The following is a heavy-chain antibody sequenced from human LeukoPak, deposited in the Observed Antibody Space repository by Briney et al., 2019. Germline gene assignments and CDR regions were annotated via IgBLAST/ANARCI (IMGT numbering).Heavy chain of an antibody. D-gene: IGHD3-9*01. J-gene: IGHJ4*02. CDR2: ISAYNGNT. CDR1: GYTFTSYG. Sequence: GASVKVSCKASGYTFTSYGISWVRQAPGQGLEWMGWISAYNGNTNYAQKLQGRVTMTTDTSTSTAYMELRSLRSDDTAVYYCTRDLGLLTASTVGGFDYWGQGTLVTVSS. CDR3: TRDLGLLTASTVGGFDY. V-gene: IGHV1-18*01.